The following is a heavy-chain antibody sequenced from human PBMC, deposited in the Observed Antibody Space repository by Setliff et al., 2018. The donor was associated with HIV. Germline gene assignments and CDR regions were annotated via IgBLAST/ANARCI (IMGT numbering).Heavy chain of an antibody. Sequence: SETLSLTCAVYGGSFSGYYWSWIRQPPGKGLEWIGEINHSGSTNYSPSLKSRVTISIDTSKNQFSLKVSSVTAADTALYYCARGLPGTYRYSYYYYYMDVWDKGTTVTVSS. CDR1: GGSFSGYY. CDR3: ARGLPGTYRYSYYYYYMDV. J-gene: IGHJ6*03. V-gene: IGHV4-34*01. D-gene: IGHD3-16*02. CDR2: INHSGST.